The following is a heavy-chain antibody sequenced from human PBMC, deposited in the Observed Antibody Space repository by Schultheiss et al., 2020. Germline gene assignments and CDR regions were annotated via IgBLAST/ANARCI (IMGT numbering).Heavy chain of an antibody. CDR3: ARGISPFDP. CDR1: GGSISSSNYY. J-gene: IGHJ5*02. V-gene: IGHV4-39*01. D-gene: IGHD3-3*02. Sequence: SQTLSLTCTVSGGSISSSNYYWGWIRQPPGKGLEWIGSIYFTGSTHYNPSLKSRITISVDTSKNQFSLKLSSVTAADTAVYYCARGISPFDPWGQGTLVTVSS. CDR2: IYFTGST.